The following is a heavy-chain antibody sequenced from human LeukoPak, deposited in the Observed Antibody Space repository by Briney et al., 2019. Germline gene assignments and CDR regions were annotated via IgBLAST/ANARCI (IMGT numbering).Heavy chain of an antibody. CDR2: IIPIFGTA. Sequence: SLKVSSKASGGTFTSYAISRVRQAPGQRLEWMGGIIPIFGTANYAQKFQGRVTITADKSTSTAYMELSSLGSEHTAGYYCAREAAVAGTEYWGQGTLVTVPS. V-gene: IGHV1-69*06. CDR1: GGTFTSYA. J-gene: IGHJ4*02. CDR3: AREAAVAGTEY. D-gene: IGHD6-19*01.